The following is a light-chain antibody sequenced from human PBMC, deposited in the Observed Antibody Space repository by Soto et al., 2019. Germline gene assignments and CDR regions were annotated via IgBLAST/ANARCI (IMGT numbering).Light chain of an antibody. Sequence: IVLAGTRGTQTVSQGGSTSLSYRASQRVSSNLAWYQQRPGKAPRLLIFGATTIHTGVPARFSASGSGPDFTLTISSLQSEDFAGYYCQQYNNWPRTFGQGTKVDIK. CDR2: GAT. J-gene: IGKJ1*01. CDR3: QQYNNWPRT. V-gene: IGKV3-15*01. CDR1: QRVSSN.